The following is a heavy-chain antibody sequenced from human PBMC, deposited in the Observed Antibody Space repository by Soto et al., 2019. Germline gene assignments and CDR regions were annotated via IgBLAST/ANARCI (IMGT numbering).Heavy chain of an antibody. D-gene: IGHD2-2*01. CDR2: MNSKSGAT. CDR1: GYTFSNYD. CDR3: ARERGDSVVGPEF. V-gene: IGHV1-8*01. J-gene: IGHJ4*02. Sequence: QVQLVQSGAEVKKPGASVKVSCKASGYTFSNYDINWVRQAPGQELEWMGWMNSKSGATGHAEKLQGRLCMTMDTSTSTAYMELSSLGSENTAIYYCARERGDSVVGPEFWGQGTLVTVSS.